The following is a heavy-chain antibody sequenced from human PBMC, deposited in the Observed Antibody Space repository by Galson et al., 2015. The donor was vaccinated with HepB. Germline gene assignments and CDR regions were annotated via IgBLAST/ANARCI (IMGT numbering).Heavy chain of an antibody. D-gene: IGHD3-10*01. J-gene: IGHJ4*02. CDR3: ARGRGD. V-gene: IGHV3-7*03. CDR1: GFSFSSSW. Sequence: SLRLSCAASGFSFSSSWMSWVRQAPGKGLEWVASIKQDGSEKYYVDSVKGRFTISRDNAKKSLFLQMNSLRAEDTAVYYCARGRGDWGQGTLVTVSS. CDR2: IKQDGSEK.